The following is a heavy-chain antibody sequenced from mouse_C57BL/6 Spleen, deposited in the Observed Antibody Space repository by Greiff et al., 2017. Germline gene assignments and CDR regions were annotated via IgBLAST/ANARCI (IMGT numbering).Heavy chain of an antibody. CDR3: ARGSSGYVGFDY. Sequence: VQLQQPGAELVKPGASVKLSCKASGYTFTSYWMHWVKQRPGQGLEWIGMIHPNSGSTNYNEKFKSKATLTVDKSSSTAYMQLSSLTSADSAVYYCARGSSGYVGFDYWGQGTTLTVSS. D-gene: IGHD3-2*02. CDR2: IHPNSGST. J-gene: IGHJ2*01. V-gene: IGHV1-64*01. CDR1: GYTFTSYW.